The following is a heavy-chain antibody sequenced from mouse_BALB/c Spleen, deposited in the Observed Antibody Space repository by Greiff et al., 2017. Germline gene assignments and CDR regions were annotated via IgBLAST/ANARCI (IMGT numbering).Heavy chain of an antibody. CDR3: ARAYYGNSEGAMDY. V-gene: IGHV1S137*01. CDR2: ISTYYGDA. J-gene: IGHJ4*01. D-gene: IGHD2-1*01. Sequence: QVQLQQSGAELVRPGVSVKISCKGSGYTFTDYAMHWVKQSHAKSLEWIGVISTYYGDASYNQKFKGKATMTVDKSSSTAYMELARLTSEDSAIYYCARAYYGNSEGAMDYWGQGTSVTVSS. CDR1: GYTFTDYA.